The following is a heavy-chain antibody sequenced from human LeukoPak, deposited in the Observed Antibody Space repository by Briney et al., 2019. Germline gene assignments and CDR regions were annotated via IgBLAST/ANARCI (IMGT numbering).Heavy chain of an antibody. CDR1: GYTFTSYG. D-gene: IGHD6-6*01. V-gene: IGHV1-18*01. J-gene: IGHJ4*02. CDR2: ISAYNGNT. CDR3: ARGSAMAQKQLVRHFDS. Sequence: ASLKVSCKASGYTFTSYGISWVRQAPGQGLEWMAWISAYNGNTKYAQKLQDRVTMTTDTSTTTAYMEVRSLTSDDTAVYYCARGSAMAQKQLVRHFDSWGQGTLVIVSS.